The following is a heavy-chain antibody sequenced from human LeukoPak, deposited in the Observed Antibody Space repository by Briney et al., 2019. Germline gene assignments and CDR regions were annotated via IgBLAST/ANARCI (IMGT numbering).Heavy chain of an antibody. Sequence: GGSLRLSCAASGFTFSNYGMHWVRRAPGKGLEWVAVISYHETHKYYADSVKGRFTISRDNSKNTLYLQMNSLRVEDTAVYYCANSHSSSWFYFDYWGQGTLVTVSS. D-gene: IGHD6-13*01. J-gene: IGHJ4*02. CDR1: GFTFSNYG. CDR3: ANSHSSSWFYFDY. V-gene: IGHV3-30*18. CDR2: ISYHETHK.